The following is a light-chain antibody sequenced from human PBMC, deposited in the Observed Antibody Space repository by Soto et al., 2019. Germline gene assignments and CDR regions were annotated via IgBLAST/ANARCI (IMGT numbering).Light chain of an antibody. Sequence: QPVLTQRPAASGTPGQRVTISCSGSGSSIGTNTVNWYRQLPGTAPKLLIYGNNQRPSGVPDRFSGSKSGTSASLAISGLQSEDEAEYYCAAWDGSLNNVLFGGGTKVTVL. CDR1: GSSIGTNT. V-gene: IGLV1-44*01. J-gene: IGLJ2*01. CDR2: GNN. CDR3: AAWDGSLNNVL.